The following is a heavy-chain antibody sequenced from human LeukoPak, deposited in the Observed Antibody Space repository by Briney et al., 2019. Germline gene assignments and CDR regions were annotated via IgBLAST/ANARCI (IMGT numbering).Heavy chain of an antibody. CDR2: INPTGGST. D-gene: IGHD3-10*01. J-gene: IGHJ4*02. CDR3: ARDERFGELFTY. CDR1: GYTFPSYF. V-gene: IGHV1-46*01. Sequence: GASVKVSCKAPGYTFPSYFMHWVRQAPGQGLEWMGIINPTGGSTTYAQKFQGRVTMTRDTSTSTVYMELSSLRSDDTAVYYCARDERFGELFTYWGQGTLVTVSS.